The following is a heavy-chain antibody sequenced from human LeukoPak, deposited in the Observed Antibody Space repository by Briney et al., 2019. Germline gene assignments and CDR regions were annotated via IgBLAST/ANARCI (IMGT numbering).Heavy chain of an antibody. CDR2: ISGSGGST. CDR1: GFTVSSNY. Sequence: PGGSLRLSCAASGFTVSSNYMSWVRQAPGKGLEWVSAISGSGGSTFYADSVKGRFTISRDNSKNTLYLQMDSLRAEDTAVYYCAKAPGVYYYYGMDVWGQGTTVTVSS. CDR3: AKAPGVYYYYGMDV. J-gene: IGHJ6*02. V-gene: IGHV3-23*01.